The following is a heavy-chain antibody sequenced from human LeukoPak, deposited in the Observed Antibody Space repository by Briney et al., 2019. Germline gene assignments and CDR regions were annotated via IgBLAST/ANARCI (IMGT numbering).Heavy chain of an antibody. J-gene: IGHJ3*02. CDR3: AREGPQWLSQGAFDI. CDR2: ISSSSSTI. Sequence: GGSLRLSCAASGFTFSSYSMNWVRQAPGKGLEWVSYISSSSSTIYYADSVKGRFTISRDNAKNSLYLQMNSLRDEDTAVYYCAREGPQWLSQGAFDIWGQGTMVTVSS. CDR1: GFTFSSYS. V-gene: IGHV3-48*02. D-gene: IGHD6-19*01.